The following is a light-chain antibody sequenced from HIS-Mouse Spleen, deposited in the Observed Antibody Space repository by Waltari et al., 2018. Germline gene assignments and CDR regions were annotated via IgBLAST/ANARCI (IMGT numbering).Light chain of an antibody. V-gene: IGLV2-14*03. CDR1: SSDVGGYNY. Sequence: QSALTQPASVSGSPGQSITISCTGPSSDVGGYNYVSWYQQHPGKAPTLMIYDVSNRPSGVSNRFSGSKSGNTASLTISGLQAEDEADYYCSSYTSSSTVVFGGGTKLTVL. CDR2: DVS. J-gene: IGLJ2*01. CDR3: SSYTSSSTVV.